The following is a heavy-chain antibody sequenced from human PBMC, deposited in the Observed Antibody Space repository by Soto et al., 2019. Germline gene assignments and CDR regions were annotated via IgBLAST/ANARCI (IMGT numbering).Heavy chain of an antibody. Sequence: QMQLQASGPGLVKPSETLSLTCNVSGASVSHGYWSWIRQPPGKALEWIGFMYFGGSFNYTPSLTSRTTISVETSKNQFSMKLTSVTASDTAVYYGARSYYDSTGFAVDHWGQGTLVTVSS. D-gene: IGHD3-22*01. J-gene: IGHJ5*02. CDR1: GASVSHGY. CDR3: ARSYYDSTGFAVDH. V-gene: IGHV4-59*02. CDR2: MYFGGSF.